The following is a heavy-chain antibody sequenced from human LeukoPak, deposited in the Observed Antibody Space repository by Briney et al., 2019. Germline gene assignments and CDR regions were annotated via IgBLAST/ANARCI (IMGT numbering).Heavy chain of an antibody. CDR2: IKQDGSEK. D-gene: IGHD2-2*01. CDR1: GFTFSSYW. Sequence: PGGSLRLSCAASGFTFSSYWMSWVRPAPGKGLEWVANIKQDGSEKYYVDSVKGRFTISRDNAKNSLYLQMNSLRAEDTAVYYCARDARVVVPAAIGYWGQGTLVTVSS. V-gene: IGHV3-7*01. CDR3: ARDARVVVPAAIGY. J-gene: IGHJ4*02.